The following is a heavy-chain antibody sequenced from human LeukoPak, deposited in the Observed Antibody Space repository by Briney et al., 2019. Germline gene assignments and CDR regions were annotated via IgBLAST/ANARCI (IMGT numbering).Heavy chain of an antibody. CDR1: GFTFSSYA. J-gene: IGHJ4*02. V-gene: IGHV3-23*01. D-gene: IGHD6-13*01. CDR3: AKDLQHLVRTLSFDY. CDR2: INDSGGAT. Sequence: GGSLRLSCAASGFTFSSYAMRWVRQAPGKGLEWVSSINDSGGATYYADSVKGRFTISRDDSRNTLYLQMNSLRPEDTALYYCAKDLQHLVRTLSFDYWGQGTLVTVSS.